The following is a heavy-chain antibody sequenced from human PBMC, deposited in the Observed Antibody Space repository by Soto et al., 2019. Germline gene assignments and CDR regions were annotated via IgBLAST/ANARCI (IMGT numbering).Heavy chain of an antibody. CDR3: ASLTTAPDY. D-gene: IGHD3-22*01. J-gene: IGHJ4*02. Sequence: PRGSLRLSCAASGFTFSSYGMHWFRQAPGKGLEWVAVIWYDGSNKYYADSVKGRFTISRDNSKNTLYLQMNSLRAEDTAVYYCASLTTAPDYWGQGTLVTVSS. CDR2: IWYDGSNK. CDR1: GFTFSSYG. V-gene: IGHV3-33*01.